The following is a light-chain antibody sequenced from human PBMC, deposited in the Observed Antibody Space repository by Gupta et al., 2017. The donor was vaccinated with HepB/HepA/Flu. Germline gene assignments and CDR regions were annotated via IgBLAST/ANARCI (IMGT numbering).Light chain of an antibody. Sequence: EIVLTQSPATLTFSPGERATLSCRASQSGSSSYLAWYQQKPGQAPRLLIYGASSRATGIPDRFSGSGSGTDFTLTISRLEPEDFAVYYCQQYGSSPLTFGGGTKVEIK. CDR2: GAS. J-gene: IGKJ4*01. V-gene: IGKV3-20*01. CDR1: QSGSSSY. CDR3: QQYGSSPLT.